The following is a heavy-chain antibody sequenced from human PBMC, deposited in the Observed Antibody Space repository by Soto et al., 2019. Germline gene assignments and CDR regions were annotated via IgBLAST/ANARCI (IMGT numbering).Heavy chain of an antibody. D-gene: IGHD3-16*02. CDR3: AKDSSSRDYVGGSYRPSYSDYGIDV. CDR1: GFTFSSYA. Sequence: PEGSLRLSCAASGFTFSSYAMHWVRQAPGKGLEWVAVISYDGSNKYYADSVKGRFTISRDNSKNTLYLQMNSLRAEDTAVYYCAKDSSSRDYVGGSYRPSYSDYGIDVRARRNTVTV. J-gene: IGHJ6*02. CDR2: ISYDGSNK. V-gene: IGHV3-30-3*01.